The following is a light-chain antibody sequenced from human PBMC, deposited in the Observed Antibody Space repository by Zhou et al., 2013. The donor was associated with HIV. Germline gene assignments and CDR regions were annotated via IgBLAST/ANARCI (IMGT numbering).Light chain of an antibody. J-gene: IGKJ1*01. CDR2: GAS. CDR1: HSVGSH. Sequence: EIVMTQSPATLSVSPGETATLSCRASHSVGSHLAWYQQKPGQAPRLLIYGASSRATGIPDRFSGSGSGTDFTLTISRLEPEDFAVYSCQQYDDWPWTFGQGTMVEVK. CDR3: QQYDDWPWT. V-gene: IGKV3D-15*01.